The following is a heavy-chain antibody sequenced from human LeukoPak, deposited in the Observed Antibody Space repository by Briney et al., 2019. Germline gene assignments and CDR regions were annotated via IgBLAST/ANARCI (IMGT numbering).Heavy chain of an antibody. CDR3: ARVVGATGSSDY. D-gene: IGHD1-26*01. CDR1: GGSISSDY. Sequence: SETLSLTCTVSGGSISSDYWSWIRQPPGKGLEWIGYIYYIGSTNYNPSLKSRITTSVDTSKSHFSLKLSSVTAADTAVYYCARVVGATGSSDYWGQGTLVTVSS. CDR2: IYYIGST. J-gene: IGHJ4*02. V-gene: IGHV4-59*01.